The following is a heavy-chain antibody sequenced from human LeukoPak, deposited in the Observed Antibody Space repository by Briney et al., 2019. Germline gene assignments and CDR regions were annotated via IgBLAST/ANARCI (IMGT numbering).Heavy chain of an antibody. CDR1: GFTFSSYG. Sequence: GGSLRLSCAASGFTFSSYGMNWARQAPGKGLECVSYISSSGSTIYYADSVKGRFTISRDNAKTSLYLQLNSLRAEDTAVYYCARRFEGDNSEYYYYMDVWGKGTTVTVSS. CDR3: ARRFEGDNSEYYYYMDV. D-gene: IGHD2-21*01. V-gene: IGHV3-48*01. J-gene: IGHJ6*03. CDR2: ISSSGSTI.